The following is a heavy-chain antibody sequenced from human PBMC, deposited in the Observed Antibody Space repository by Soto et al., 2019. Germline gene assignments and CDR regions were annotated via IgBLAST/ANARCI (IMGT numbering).Heavy chain of an antibody. J-gene: IGHJ4*02. V-gene: IGHV3-23*01. D-gene: IGHD1-26*01. CDR1: GFTFSSYA. Sequence: GGSLRLSCAASGFTFSSYAMSWVRQAPGKGLEWVSAISGSGGSTYYGDSVKGRFTISRDNSKNTLYLQMNSLRAEDTAVYYCAKDRVRYSGTSTLMDYWGQGTLVTVSS. CDR2: ISGSGGST. CDR3: AKDRVRYSGTSTLMDY.